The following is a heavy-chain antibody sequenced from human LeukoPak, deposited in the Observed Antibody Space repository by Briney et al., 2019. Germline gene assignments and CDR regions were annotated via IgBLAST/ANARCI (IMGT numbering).Heavy chain of an antibody. D-gene: IGHD3-22*01. CDR1: GFTFSSHG. CDR3: AKDSTYYYDSSGYKVY. J-gene: IGHJ4*02. V-gene: IGHV3-30*02. CDR2: IPYDGSNK. Sequence: GGSLRLSCAASGFTFSSHGMHWVRQAPGKGLEWVALIPYDGSNKYYADSVKGRFTISRDNSKNTLYLQMNSLRAEDTAVYYCAKDSTYYYDSSGYKVYWGQGTLVTVSS.